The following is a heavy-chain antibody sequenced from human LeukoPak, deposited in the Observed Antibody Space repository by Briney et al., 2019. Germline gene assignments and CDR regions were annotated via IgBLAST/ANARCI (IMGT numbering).Heavy chain of an antibody. D-gene: IGHD3-16*02. CDR2: IYHSGST. CDR3: ARTILRLGELSGAFDI. Sequence: PSETLSLTCTVSGGSISSGGYFWSWIRQPPGRGLEWIGNIYHSGSTYYNPSLRSRVTISVDTSKNQFSLKLSSVTAADTAVYYCARTILRLGELSGAFDIWGQGTMVTVSS. CDR1: GGSISSGGYF. V-gene: IGHV4-39*07. J-gene: IGHJ3*02.